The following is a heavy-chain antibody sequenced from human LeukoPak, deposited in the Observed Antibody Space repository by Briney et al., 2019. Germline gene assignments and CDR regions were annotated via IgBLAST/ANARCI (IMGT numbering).Heavy chain of an antibody. D-gene: IGHD3-10*01. V-gene: IGHV4-30-2*01. J-gene: IGHJ4*02. CDR3: ARGADRGPFDY. CDR1: GGSISSGGYS. Sequence: SETLSLTCAVSGGSISSGGYSWSWIRQPPGKGLEWIGYIYHSGSTYYNPSLKSRVTISVDRSKNQFSLKLSSVTAADTAVYYCARGADRGPFDYWGQGTLVTVSS. CDR2: IYHSGST.